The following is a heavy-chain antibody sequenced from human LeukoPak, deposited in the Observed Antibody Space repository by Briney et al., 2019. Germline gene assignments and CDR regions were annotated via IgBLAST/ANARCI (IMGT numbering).Heavy chain of an antibody. CDR2: ISGGGEDT. V-gene: IGHV3-23*01. Sequence: PGGSLRLSCAASGFTFTSYAMSWIRQAPGKGLEWVSAISGGGEDTYYPDSVKGRFTISRDNSKNTLYLQMNSLRAEDTAIYYCAKPRAMTTGVRRYFDLWGRGTLVTVSS. J-gene: IGHJ2*01. CDR3: AKPRAMTTGVRRYFDL. CDR1: GFTFTSYA. D-gene: IGHD1-1*01.